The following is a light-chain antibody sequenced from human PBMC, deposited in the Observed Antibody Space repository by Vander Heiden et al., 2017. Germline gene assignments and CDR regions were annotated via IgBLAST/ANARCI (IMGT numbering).Light chain of an antibody. J-gene: IGKJ2*01. CDR1: QSISSY. CDR3: QQIYWTLLYT. CDR2: AAS. V-gene: IGKV1-39*01. Sequence: DIQMTQSPSSLSASVGDRVTITCRASQSISSYLNWYQQKPGKAPKLLIYAASSLQSGVPSKFSGSGYGTDFTLTISSRQPEDFATYYCQQIYWTLLYTFGQGTKLEIK.